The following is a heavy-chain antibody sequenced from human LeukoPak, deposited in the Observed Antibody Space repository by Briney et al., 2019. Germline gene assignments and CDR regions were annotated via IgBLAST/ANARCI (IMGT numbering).Heavy chain of an antibody. J-gene: IGHJ5*02. V-gene: IGHV1-2*02. Sequence: ASVKVSCKASGYTFTGYYMHWVRQAPGQGLEWMRWINPNSGGTNYAQKFQGRVTMTRDTSISTAYMELSRLRSDDTAVYYCARDGTAPPRGWFDPWGQGTLVTVSS. D-gene: IGHD6-13*01. CDR3: ARDGTAPPRGWFDP. CDR2: INPNSGGT. CDR1: GYTFTGYY.